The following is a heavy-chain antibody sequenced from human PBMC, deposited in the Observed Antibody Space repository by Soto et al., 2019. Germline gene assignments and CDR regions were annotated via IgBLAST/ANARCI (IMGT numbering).Heavy chain of an antibody. Sequence: ASVKVSCKASGYTFTSYGISWVRQAPGQGLEWMGGIIPIFGTANYAQKFQGRVTITADESTSTAYMELSSLRSEDTAVYYCARGSYSSGYYVGYFQHWGQGTLVTVSS. V-gene: IGHV1-69*13. J-gene: IGHJ1*01. CDR1: GYTFTSYG. D-gene: IGHD3-22*01. CDR2: IIPIFGTA. CDR3: ARGSYSSGYYVGYFQH.